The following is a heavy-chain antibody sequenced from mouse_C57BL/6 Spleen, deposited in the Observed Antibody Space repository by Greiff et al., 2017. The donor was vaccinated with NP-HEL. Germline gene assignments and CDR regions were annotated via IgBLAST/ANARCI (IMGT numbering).Heavy chain of an antibody. CDR1: GFSLTSYG. J-gene: IGHJ2*01. CDR2: IWSGGST. Sequence: QVQLKESGPGLVQPSQCLSITCTVSGFSLTSYGVHWVRQSPGKGLEWLGVIWSGGSTDYNAAFISRLSISKDNSKSQVFFKMNSLQADDTAIYYCARTLYGSSWDYFDYWGQGTTLTVSS. D-gene: IGHD1-1*01. CDR3: ARTLYGSSWDYFDY. V-gene: IGHV2-2*01.